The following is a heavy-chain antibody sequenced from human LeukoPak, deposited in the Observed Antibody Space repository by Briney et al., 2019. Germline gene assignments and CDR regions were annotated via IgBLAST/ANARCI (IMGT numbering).Heavy chain of an antibody. CDR3: ARPRGGNYFDY. V-gene: IGHV4-34*01. CDR1: GGSFSGYY. D-gene: IGHD3-16*01. CDR2: INHSGST. Sequence: SETLSLTCAVYGGSFSGYYWSWIRQPRGKGLEWIGEINHSGSTNYNPSLKSRVTISVDTSKNQFSLKLSSVTAADTAVYYCARPRGGNYFDYWGQGTLVTVSS. J-gene: IGHJ4*02.